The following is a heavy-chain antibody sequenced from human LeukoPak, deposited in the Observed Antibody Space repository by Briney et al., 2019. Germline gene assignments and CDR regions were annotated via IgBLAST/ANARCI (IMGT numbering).Heavy chain of an antibody. D-gene: IGHD3-22*01. J-gene: IGHJ4*02. CDR3: ARDRVGYYYDSSGYEFDY. CDR2: IYLDGRA. Sequence: GGSLRLSCAASGFAVSSKYMNWVRQAPGKGLEWVTVIYLDGRADYADSVKGRFTISSDNSKNTVYLQMNSLKDEDTAVYYCARDRVGYYYDSSGYEFDYWGQGTLVTVSS. V-gene: IGHV3-66*01. CDR1: GFAVSSKY.